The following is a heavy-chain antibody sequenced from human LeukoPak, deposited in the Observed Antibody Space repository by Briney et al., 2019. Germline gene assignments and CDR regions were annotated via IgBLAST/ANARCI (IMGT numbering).Heavy chain of an antibody. CDR3: AREGMSGYYGY. CDR2: IYYSGST. Sequence: SETLSLTCTVSGGSISSGDYYWSWIRQPPGKGLEWIGYIYYSGSTYYNPSLKSRVTISVDTSKNQFSLKLSSVTAADTAVYYCAREGMSGYYGYWGQGTLVTVSS. V-gene: IGHV4-30-4*01. CDR1: GGSISSGDYY. J-gene: IGHJ4*02. D-gene: IGHD3-22*01.